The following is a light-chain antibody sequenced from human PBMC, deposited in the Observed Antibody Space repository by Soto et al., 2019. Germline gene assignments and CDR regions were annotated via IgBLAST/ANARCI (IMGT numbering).Light chain of an antibody. CDR3: QQYDSYPPT. Sequence: DIQMTQSPSSLSASVGDTVTITCRASQDIANWLAWYQQKPDAAPKSLIYAASTLQSGVPSRFSGSGSGTDFTLTISSLQPEDFATYFCQQYDSYPPTFGGGTRVEI. CDR1: QDIANW. V-gene: IGKV1D-16*01. J-gene: IGKJ4*01. CDR2: AAS.